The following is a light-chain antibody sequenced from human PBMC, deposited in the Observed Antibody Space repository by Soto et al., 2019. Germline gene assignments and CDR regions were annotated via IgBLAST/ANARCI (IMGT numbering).Light chain of an antibody. Sequence: VVLTQSPATLSLSPGEPATLSCRASRDVYINALAWYQQKPGRTPTLLIYSASTRATGIPDRFSATGSGTEFSLTISSLEPEDFAVYYCQQYGASPFTFGPGTRVEI. CDR2: SAS. J-gene: IGKJ3*01. V-gene: IGKV3-20*01. CDR3: QQYGASPFT. CDR1: RDVYINA.